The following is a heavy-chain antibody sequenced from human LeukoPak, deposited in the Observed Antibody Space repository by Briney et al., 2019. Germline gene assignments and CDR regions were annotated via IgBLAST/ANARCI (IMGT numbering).Heavy chain of an antibody. D-gene: IGHD5-24*01. J-gene: IGHJ4*02. CDR2: IIASSGST. V-gene: IGHV3-23*01. CDR1: GFSLSNSA. Sequence: PGGSLRLSCAASGFSLSNSAMSWVRQAPGKGLEWVSLIIASSGSTFYADSVKGRFTISRDNSKNTLYLQMNSLRAEDTAVYYCAKGAYQYIEMGYFDYWGQGTLVTVSS. CDR3: AKGAYQYIEMGYFDY.